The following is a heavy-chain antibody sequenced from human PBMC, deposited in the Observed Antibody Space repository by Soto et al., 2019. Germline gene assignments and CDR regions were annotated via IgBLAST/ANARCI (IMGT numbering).Heavy chain of an antibody. D-gene: IGHD3-10*01. V-gene: IGHV3-30*04. CDR3: VRSRSGAVADSFDY. Sequence: QVQLVESEGGVVQPGRSLRVSCAASGFTFSRHAIHWVRQAPGKGLEWVAVISKDGSNTYYVDSVKGRFTISRDNSKNTLYLQMNSLGDEDTAVYYCVRSRSGAVADSFDYWGQGTQVTVSA. CDR1: GFTFSRHA. J-gene: IGHJ4*02. CDR2: ISKDGSNT.